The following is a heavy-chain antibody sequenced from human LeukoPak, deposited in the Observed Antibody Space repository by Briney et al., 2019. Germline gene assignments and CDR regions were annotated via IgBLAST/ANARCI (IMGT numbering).Heavy chain of an antibody. CDR3: ASTYYYGSGFYFDY. Sequence: GGSLRLSCAASGFTFSSCGMTWVRQAPGKGLEWVSSISGSDDGTYYADSVKGRFTISRDNSKNTLYLQMNSLGAEDTAVYYCASTYYYGSGFYFDYWGQGTLVTVSS. V-gene: IGHV3-23*01. CDR2: ISGSDDGT. CDR1: GFTFSSCG. D-gene: IGHD3-10*01. J-gene: IGHJ4*02.